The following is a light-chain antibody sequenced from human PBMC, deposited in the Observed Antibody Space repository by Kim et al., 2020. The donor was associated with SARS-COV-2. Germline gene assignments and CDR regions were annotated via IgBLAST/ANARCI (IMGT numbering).Light chain of an antibody. CDR3: LQDYSYPRT. Sequence: AIQMTQSPSSLSASVGDRVTITCRASQGVRNDLGWYQQKPGKAPKLLNYAASSLHSGVPSRFSGSGSDTDFTLTINSLQPEDFATYYCLQDYSYPRTFGQGTKVDIK. J-gene: IGKJ1*01. V-gene: IGKV1-6*01. CDR2: AAS. CDR1: QGVRND.